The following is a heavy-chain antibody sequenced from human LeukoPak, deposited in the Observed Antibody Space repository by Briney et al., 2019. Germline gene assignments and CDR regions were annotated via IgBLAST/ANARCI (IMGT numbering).Heavy chain of an antibody. CDR2: IYYSGST. D-gene: IGHD3-9*01. Sequence: SETLSLTCTVSGGSISSSSYYWGWIRQPPGKGLEWIGSIYYSGSTYYNPSLKSRVTISVDTSKNQFSLKLSSVTAADTAVYYCARHNYDILTGYQYYFDYWGQGTLVTVSS. V-gene: IGHV4-39*01. CDR1: GGSISSSSYY. J-gene: IGHJ4*02. CDR3: ARHNYDILTGYQYYFDY.